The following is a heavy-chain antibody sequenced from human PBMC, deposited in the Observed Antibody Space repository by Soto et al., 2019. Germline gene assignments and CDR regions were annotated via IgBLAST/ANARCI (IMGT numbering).Heavy chain of an antibody. CDR1: RFTFSDYS. CDR3: ARDRAGYCTNGVCGWADY. D-gene: IGHD2-8*01. Sequence: VQLVESGGDLVQPGGSLRLSCAASRFTFSDYSMNWVRQAPGKGLEWIGYIYYSGSTYYNPSLKSRVTISVDTSKNQFSLKLSSVTAADTAVYYCARDRAGYCTNGVCGWADYWGQGTLVTVSS. CDR2: IYYSGST. V-gene: IGHV4-31*02. J-gene: IGHJ4*02.